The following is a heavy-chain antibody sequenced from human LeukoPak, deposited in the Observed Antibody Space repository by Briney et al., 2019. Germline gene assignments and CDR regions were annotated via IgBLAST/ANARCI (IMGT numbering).Heavy chain of an antibody. CDR3: ARGHTEVTRHFDF. D-gene: IGHD2-21*02. J-gene: IGHJ4*02. V-gene: IGHV3-23*01. CDR2: FSVSDQTT. Sequence: GGSLRLSCAASGFTFSSYAMSWVRQAPGKGLEWVSGFSVSDQTTYYADSVKGRFTISRDNAKNTLYLEINSLRAEDTAVYYCARGHTEVTRHFDFWGQGTLVTVSS. CDR1: GFTFSSYA.